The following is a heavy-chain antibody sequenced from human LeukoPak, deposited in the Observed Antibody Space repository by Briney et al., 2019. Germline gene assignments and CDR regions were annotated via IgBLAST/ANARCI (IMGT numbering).Heavy chain of an antibody. Sequence: GGSLRLSCAASGFTFSSYAISWVRQAPGQGLEWMGRIIPILGIANYAQKFQGRVTITADKSTSTAYMELSSLRSEDTAVYYCARGDVVAQGVVEYWGQGTLVTVSS. CDR1: GFTFSSYA. CDR3: ARGDVVAQGVVEY. J-gene: IGHJ4*02. D-gene: IGHD5-12*01. CDR2: IIPILGIA. V-gene: IGHV1-69*04.